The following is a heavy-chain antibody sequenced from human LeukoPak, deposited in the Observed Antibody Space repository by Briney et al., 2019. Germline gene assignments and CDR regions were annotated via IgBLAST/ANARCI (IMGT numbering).Heavy chain of an antibody. CDR1: GGTFSSCA. CDR3: ARDVVVVAAPSGAFDI. CDR2: IIPIFGTA. J-gene: IGHJ3*02. V-gene: IGHV1-69*13. D-gene: IGHD2-15*01. Sequence: ASVKVSCKASGGTFSSCAISWVRQAPGQGLEWMGGIIPIFGTANYAQKFQGRVTITADESTSTAYMELSSLRSEDTAVYYCARDVVVVAAPSGAFDIWGQGTMVTVSS.